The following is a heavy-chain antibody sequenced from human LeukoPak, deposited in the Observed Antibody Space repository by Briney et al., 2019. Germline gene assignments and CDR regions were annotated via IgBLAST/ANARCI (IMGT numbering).Heavy chain of an antibody. CDR2: IIPIFGTA. V-gene: IGHV1-69*13. Sequence: ASVKVSCKASGYTFTSYDINWVRQATGQGLEWMGGIIPIFGTANYAQKFQGRVTITADESTSTAYMELSSLRSEDTAVYYCARQGQQLVMGRGAFDIWGQGTMVTVSS. D-gene: IGHD6-13*01. CDR3: ARQGQQLVMGRGAFDI. J-gene: IGHJ3*02. CDR1: GYTFTSYD.